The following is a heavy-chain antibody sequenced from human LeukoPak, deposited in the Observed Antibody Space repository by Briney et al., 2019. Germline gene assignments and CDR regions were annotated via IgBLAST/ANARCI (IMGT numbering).Heavy chain of an antibody. Sequence: VGSLRLSCEASGFTFSSYWMSWVRQAPGKGLEWVANIKQDGSEKYYVDSVKGRFTISRDNAKSSLYLQMNSLRAEDTAVYYCAREKYGVDAFDISGQGTMVTVSS. V-gene: IGHV3-7*01. J-gene: IGHJ3*02. CDR2: IKQDGSEK. D-gene: IGHD2-2*01. CDR3: AREKYGVDAFDI. CDR1: GFTFSSYW.